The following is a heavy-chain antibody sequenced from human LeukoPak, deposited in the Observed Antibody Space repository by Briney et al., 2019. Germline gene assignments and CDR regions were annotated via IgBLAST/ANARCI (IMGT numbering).Heavy chain of an antibody. V-gene: IGHV3-74*01. J-gene: IGHJ4*02. CDR1: GFTLISYW. CDR3: ARGFNSSGWASVDY. D-gene: IGHD6-19*01. CDR2: IIIDGRST. Sequence: GGALLLSSSASGFTLISYWVHWGRQDPGKGRVGGARIIIDGRSTSYTDSVKGRFTISRDNAKNPVYLQMTSLRAEDTAVYYCARGFNSSGWASVDYWGQGTLVTVSS.